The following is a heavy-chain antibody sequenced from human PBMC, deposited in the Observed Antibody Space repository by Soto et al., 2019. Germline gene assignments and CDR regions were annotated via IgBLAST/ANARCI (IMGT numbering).Heavy chain of an antibody. Sequence: GESLKISCKGSGYSFTSYWIGWVRQMPGKGLEWMGIIYPGDSDTRYSPSFQGQVTISAAKSISNAYLQWSSLKASDSAMYYCARAGDGYERINWFDPWGQGTLVTVSS. CDR1: GYSFTSYW. D-gene: IGHD2-21*01. J-gene: IGHJ5*02. CDR3: ARAGDGYERINWFDP. CDR2: IYPGDSDT. V-gene: IGHV5-51*01.